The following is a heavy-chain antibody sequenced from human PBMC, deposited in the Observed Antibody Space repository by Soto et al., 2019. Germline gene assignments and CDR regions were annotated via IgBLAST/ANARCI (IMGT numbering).Heavy chain of an antibody. CDR3: AKIVLGFSCFDY. J-gene: IGHJ4*02. D-gene: IGHD2-21*01. Sequence: AGGSLRLSCAASGFTFSSYAMSWVRQAPGKGLEWVSAISGSGGSTYYADSVKGRFTISRDNSKNTLYLQMNSLRAEDTAVYYCAKIVLGFSCFDYWGQGTLVTVSS. V-gene: IGHV3-23*01. CDR2: ISGSGGST. CDR1: GFTFSSYA.